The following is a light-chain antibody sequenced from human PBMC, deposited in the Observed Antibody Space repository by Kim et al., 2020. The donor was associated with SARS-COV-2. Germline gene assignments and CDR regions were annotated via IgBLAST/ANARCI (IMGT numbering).Light chain of an antibody. Sequence: EIVLTQSPATLSLSPGERATLSCRASQSVRNYLAWYQQKPGQAPRLLIYDASNRATGIPARFSGSGSGTDFTLTISSLEPEDFAVYYCQQRNSWPLTFGGGTKLEI. CDR2: DAS. CDR3: QQRNSWPLT. J-gene: IGKJ4*01. V-gene: IGKV3-11*01. CDR1: QSVRNY.